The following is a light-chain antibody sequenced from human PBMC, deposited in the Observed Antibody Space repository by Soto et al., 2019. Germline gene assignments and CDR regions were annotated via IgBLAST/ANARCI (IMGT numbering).Light chain of an antibody. CDR2: NAS. CDR3: QQYNNWPFT. J-gene: IGKJ3*01. Sequence: EIVMTQSPATLSVSPGEKATLSCRASQSLSSNLAWYQQKPGQAPSLLIYNASTRATGFPARFSGSGSGTEFTLTITSLQSEDFAVYNFQQYNNWPFTFGPGTKVDIK. V-gene: IGKV3-15*01. CDR1: QSLSSN.